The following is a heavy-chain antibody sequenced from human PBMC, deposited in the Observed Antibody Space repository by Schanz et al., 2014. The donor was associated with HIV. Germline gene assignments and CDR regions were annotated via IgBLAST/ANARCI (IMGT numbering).Heavy chain of an antibody. CDR2: IWYDGSDK. Sequence: QVQLVESGGGVVQPGRSLRLSCAASGFTFSTCGMHWVRQAPGKGLEWVAVIWYDGSDKYYADSVKGRFTISRDNSKNTLYLQMNSLRAEDTAVYYCARGEMVRGVVKQHVFQIWGQGTMVTVSS. V-gene: IGHV3-33*08. CDR3: ARGEMVRGVVKQHVFQI. J-gene: IGHJ3*02. D-gene: IGHD3-10*01. CDR1: GFTFSTCG.